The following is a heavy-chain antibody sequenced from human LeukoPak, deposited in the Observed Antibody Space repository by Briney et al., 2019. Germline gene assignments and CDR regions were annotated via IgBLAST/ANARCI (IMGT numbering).Heavy chain of an antibody. V-gene: IGHV3-7*01. CDR1: AFTFSSYW. CDR2: VNQDGSRN. J-gene: IGHJ6*03. CDR3: ARDRGYCTSTDCYGYYYFMDV. Sequence: PGGSLRLSCAASAFTFSSYWMNWVRQAPGKGLEWVAIVNQDGSRNYYVESVKGRFTIARDNAENSLYLQMNSLRAEDTAVYFWARDRGYCTSTDCYGYYYFMDVWGKGTTVTVSS. D-gene: IGHD2-2*01.